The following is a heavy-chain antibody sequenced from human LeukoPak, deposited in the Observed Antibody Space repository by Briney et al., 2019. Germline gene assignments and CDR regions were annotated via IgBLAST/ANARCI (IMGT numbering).Heavy chain of an antibody. J-gene: IGHJ4*02. CDR3: AREDCNGGSCNGGNDY. V-gene: IGHV6-1*01. CDR2: TYYRSKWYN. D-gene: IGHD2-15*01. CDR1: GDSVSSNSAA. Sequence: SQTLSLTCAISGDSVSSNSAAWSWIRQSPSRGLEWLGRTYYRSKWYNDYIPSVKSRLTINPDTSKNQFSLQLNSVTPEDTAVYYCAREDCNGGSCNGGNDYWGQGTLVTVSS.